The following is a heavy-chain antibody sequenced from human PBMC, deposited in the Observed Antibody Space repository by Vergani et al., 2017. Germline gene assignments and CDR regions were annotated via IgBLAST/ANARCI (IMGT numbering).Heavy chain of an antibody. Sequence: QLVESGGGWVQPGGSLRLSCVVSGFTFDDYGMSWVRQAPGKGLEWVSGINWNGGSTGYADSVKGRFTISRDNAKNSLYLQMNSLRAEDTALYYCARGGYGDYVSSFDYWGQGTLVTVSS. J-gene: IGHJ4*02. CDR1: GFTFDDYG. V-gene: IGHV3-20*04. D-gene: IGHD4-17*01. CDR3: ARGGYGDYVSSFDY. CDR2: INWNGGST.